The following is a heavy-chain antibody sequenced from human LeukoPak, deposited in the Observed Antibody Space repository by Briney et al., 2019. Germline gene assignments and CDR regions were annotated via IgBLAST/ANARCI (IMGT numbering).Heavy chain of an antibody. J-gene: IGHJ5*02. CDR2: IYYSGST. D-gene: IGHD2-21*02. Sequence: SETLSLTCTVSGGSISGSSYYWGWIRQPPGKGLEWIGSIYYSGSTYYNPSLKSRVTISVDTSKNQFSLKLSSVTAADTAVYYCARDQGVVTAIPDWFDPWGQGTLVTVSS. CDR3: ARDQGVVTAIPDWFDP. V-gene: IGHV4-39*07. CDR1: GGSISGSSYY.